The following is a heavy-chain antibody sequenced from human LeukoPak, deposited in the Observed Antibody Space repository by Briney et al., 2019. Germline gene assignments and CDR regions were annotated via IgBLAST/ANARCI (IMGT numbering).Heavy chain of an antibody. CDR3: ARDSGYSYSSSWYTKVAFDI. CDR1: GGSFSGYY. CDR2: INHSGST. V-gene: IGHV4-34*01. J-gene: IGHJ3*02. Sequence: PSETLSLTCAVYGGSFSGYYWSWIRQPPGKGLEWIGEINHSGSTNYNPSLKSRVTMSVDTSKNQFSLKLSSVTAADTAVYYCARDSGYSYSSSWYTKVAFDIWGQGTMVTVSS. D-gene: IGHD6-13*01.